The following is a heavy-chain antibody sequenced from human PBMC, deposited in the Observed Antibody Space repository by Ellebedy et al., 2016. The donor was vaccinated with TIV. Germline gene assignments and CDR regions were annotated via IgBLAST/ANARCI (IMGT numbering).Heavy chain of an antibody. CDR2: IKSKTDGGTT. V-gene: IGHV3-15*07. D-gene: IGHD3-16*02. CDR3: TTGPLTGFGFGGVINDY. CDR1: GFTFSNAW. Sequence: GESLKISCAASGFTFSNAWMNWVRQAPGKGLEWVGRIKSKTDGGTTDYAAPVKGRFTISRDDSKNTLYLQMNSLKTEDTAVYYCTTGPLTGFGFGGVINDYWGQGTLVTVSS. J-gene: IGHJ4*02.